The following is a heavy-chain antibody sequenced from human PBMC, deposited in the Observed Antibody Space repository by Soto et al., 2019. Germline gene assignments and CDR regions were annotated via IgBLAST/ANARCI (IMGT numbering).Heavy chain of an antibody. CDR3: ARDRRTTPKKMPGWGGENWFDP. J-gene: IGHJ5*02. CDR2: IIPILGIA. D-gene: IGHD4-4*01. V-gene: IGHV1-69*04. Sequence: ASVKVSCKASGGTFSSYTISWVRQAPGQGLEWMGRIIPILGIANYAQKFQGRVTITADKSTSTAYMELSSLRSEDTAVYYCARDRRTTPKKMPGWGGENWFDPWGQGTLVTVSS. CDR1: GGTFSSYT.